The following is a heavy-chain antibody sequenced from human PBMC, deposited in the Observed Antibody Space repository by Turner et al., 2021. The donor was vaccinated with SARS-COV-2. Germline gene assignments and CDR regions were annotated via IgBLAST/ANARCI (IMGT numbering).Heavy chain of an antibody. D-gene: IGHD6-13*01. CDR1: AFPFSSYA. V-gene: IGHV3-30-3*01. CDR2: ISSDGSNK. CDR3: ARARGYSSSWYGVDVPFDP. J-gene: IGHJ5*02. Sequence: VQLVESGGGVVQPGRSLRLSCAASAFPFSSYAMHWVRQAPGKGLEWVAVISSDGSNKYYADSVKGRFTISRDNSKNTLYLQMNSLRAEDTAVYYCARARGYSSSWYGVDVPFDPWGQGTLVTVSS.